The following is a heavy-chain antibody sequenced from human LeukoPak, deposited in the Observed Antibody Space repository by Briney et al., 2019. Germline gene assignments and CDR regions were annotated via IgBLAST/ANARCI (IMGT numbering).Heavy chain of an antibody. CDR1: GFTFSSYW. D-gene: IGHD3-22*01. Sequence: GGSLRLSCAASGFTFSSYWMSWVRQAPGKGLEWVSAISARGDSTYSADSVKGRFTISRDNSKNTLSVQMNSLRAGDTALYYCVKVGGSGYYPDIWGQGTMVTVSS. J-gene: IGHJ3*02. V-gene: IGHV3-23*01. CDR3: VKVGGSGYYPDI. CDR2: ISARGDST.